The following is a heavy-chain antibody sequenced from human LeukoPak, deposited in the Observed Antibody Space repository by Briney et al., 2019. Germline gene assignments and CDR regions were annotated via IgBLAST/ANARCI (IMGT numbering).Heavy chain of an antibody. CDR3: ARDLTGYNDY. CDR1: GFTFSSYS. D-gene: IGHD3-9*01. V-gene: IGHV3-48*04. Sequence: GGSLRLSCAASGFTFSSYSMNWVRLAPGKGLEWVSYISSSSSTIYYADSVKGRFTISRDNAKNTLYLQMNSLRAEDTAVYYCARDLTGYNDYWGQGTLVTVSS. CDR2: ISSSSSTI. J-gene: IGHJ4*02.